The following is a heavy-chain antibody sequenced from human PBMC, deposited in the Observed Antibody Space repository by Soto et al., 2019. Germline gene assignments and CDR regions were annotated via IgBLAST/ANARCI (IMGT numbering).Heavy chain of an antibody. CDR2: IKSDSSGT. Sequence: EVQLVESGGGLVQPGGSLRLSCAVSGFTFSGYTMNWVRQAPGRGLEWISCIKSDSSGTWYADSVKGRFTMSRDNAKNSLYLQMNSLRDEDTAVYFCARDSNWSSDYWGQGTLVAVSS. D-gene: IGHD1-1*01. CDR1: GFTFSGYT. J-gene: IGHJ4*02. CDR3: ARDSNWSSDY. V-gene: IGHV3-48*02.